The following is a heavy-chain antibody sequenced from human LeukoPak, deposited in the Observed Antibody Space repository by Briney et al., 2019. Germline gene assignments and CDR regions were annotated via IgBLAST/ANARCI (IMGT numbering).Heavy chain of an antibody. CDR3: AKDRDYDILTGYYSGGFDY. CDR1: GFTFDDYA. V-gene: IGHV3-43*02. CDR2: ISGDGGST. J-gene: IGHJ4*02. Sequence: GGSLRFSCAASGFTFDDYAMHWVRQAPGKGLEWVSLISGDGGSTYYADSVKGRFTISRDNSKNSLYLQMNSLRTEDTALYYCAKDRDYDILTGYYSGGFDYWGQGTLVTVSS. D-gene: IGHD3-9*01.